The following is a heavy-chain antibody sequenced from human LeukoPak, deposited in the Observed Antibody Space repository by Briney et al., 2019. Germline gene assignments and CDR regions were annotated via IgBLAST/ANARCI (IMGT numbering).Heavy chain of an antibody. Sequence: GGSLRLSCAASGFTFSSYAMSWVRQAPGKGLEWVSAISGSGGSTYYADSVKGRFTISRDNSKNTLYLQMNSLRAEDTAVYYCAKDKSPIAVAGNDAFDIWGKGTTVTVSS. D-gene: IGHD6-19*01. V-gene: IGHV3-23*01. J-gene: IGHJ3*02. CDR2: ISGSGGST. CDR3: AKDKSPIAVAGNDAFDI. CDR1: GFTFSSYA.